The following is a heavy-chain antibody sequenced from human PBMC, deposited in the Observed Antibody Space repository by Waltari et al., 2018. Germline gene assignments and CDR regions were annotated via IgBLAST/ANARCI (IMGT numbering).Heavy chain of an antibody. CDR3: ARAGYYDSSGYQLAFDY. Sequence: QVQLVQSGAEVKKPGSSLKVSCKASGGTFSSYTISWVRQAPGQWLEWMGRIIPILGIANYAQKFQGRVTITADKSTSTAYMELSSLRSEDTAVYYCARAGYYDSSGYQLAFDYWGQGTLVTVSS. CDR2: IIPILGIA. J-gene: IGHJ4*02. D-gene: IGHD3-22*01. CDR1: GGTFSSYT. V-gene: IGHV1-69*02.